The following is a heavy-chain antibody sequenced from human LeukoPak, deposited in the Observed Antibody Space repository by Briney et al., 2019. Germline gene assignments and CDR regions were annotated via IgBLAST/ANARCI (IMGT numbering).Heavy chain of an antibody. V-gene: IGHV4-38-2*02. CDR3: ARASDYGDYIPCYFDY. CDR2: IYHSGST. Sequence: SETLSLTCTVSGYSISSGYYWGWIRQPPGKGLEWIGSIYHSGSTYYNPSLKSRVTISVDTSKNQFSLKLSSVTAADTAVYYCARASDYGDYIPCYFDYWGQGTLVTVSS. J-gene: IGHJ4*02. D-gene: IGHD4-17*01. CDR1: GYSISSGYY.